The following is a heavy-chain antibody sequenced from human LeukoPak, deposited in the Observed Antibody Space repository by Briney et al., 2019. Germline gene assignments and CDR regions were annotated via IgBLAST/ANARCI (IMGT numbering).Heavy chain of an antibody. V-gene: IGHV4-39*02. CDR3: AREPFYSSGWQLYWFDP. J-gene: IGHJ5*02. CDR2: IYYSGST. Sequence: SETLSLTCTVSGGSISMTSFYWGWIRQTPRKGLEWIGNIYYSGSTYYNPSVKSRVTISVDTSKNQFSLDLRSVTAADTGVYYCAREPFYSSGWQLYWFDPWGQGTLVTVSS. CDR1: GGSISMTSFY. D-gene: IGHD6-19*01.